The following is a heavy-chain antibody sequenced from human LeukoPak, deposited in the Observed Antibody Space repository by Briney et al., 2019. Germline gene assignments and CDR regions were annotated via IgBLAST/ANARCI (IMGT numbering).Heavy chain of an antibody. CDR1: GFSFSTYA. CDR3: AKDYGMGTYFGN. D-gene: IGHD1-7*01. J-gene: IGHJ4*02. V-gene: IGHV3-30*02. CDR2: IPYEGSNK. Sequence: PGGSLRLSCAASGFSFSTYAMHWVRQAPGKGLEWVAFIPYEGSNKYYTDSVKGRFTVSRDNSKNTLYPQMNTLRAEDTAVYRCAKDYGMGTYFGNWGQGALVAVSS.